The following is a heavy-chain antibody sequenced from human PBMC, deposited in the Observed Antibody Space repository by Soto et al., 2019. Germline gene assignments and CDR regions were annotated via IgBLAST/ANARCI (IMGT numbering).Heavy chain of an antibody. D-gene: IGHD4-4*01. Sequence: QITLKESGPSLVNPTQSLTLTCSFSGFSLTTTEVAVGWIRQPPGKALEWLALIYWDDDKRYSPSLKSSLTIPKDTAKNQVVKTITNVHPGNTPTYFCPHGDPIATVAFDSGGQGTLVPFSP. J-gene: IGHJ4*02. CDR3: PHGDPIATVAFDS. CDR1: GFSLTTTEVA. V-gene: IGHV2-5*02. CDR2: IYWDDDK.